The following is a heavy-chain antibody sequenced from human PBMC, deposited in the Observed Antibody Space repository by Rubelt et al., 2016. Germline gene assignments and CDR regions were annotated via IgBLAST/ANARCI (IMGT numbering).Heavy chain of an antibody. D-gene: IGHD3-10*01. J-gene: IGHJ4*02. CDR1: GFVFSSYA. V-gene: IGHV3-23*01. CDR2: TSGDGKNK. Sequence: ASGFVFSSYAMSWVRQAPGKGLEWVSGTSGDGKNKYYADSVRGRFTISRDNSKNTLDLHMDSLRAEDTAVYYCARFWGGGPEYWGQGTLVTVSS. CDR3: ARFWGGGPEY.